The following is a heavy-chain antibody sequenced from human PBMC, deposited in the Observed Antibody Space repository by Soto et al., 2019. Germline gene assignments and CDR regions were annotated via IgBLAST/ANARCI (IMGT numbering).Heavy chain of an antibody. J-gene: IGHJ2*01. CDR3: ARVLSTYWYFDL. V-gene: IGHV4-4*02. CDR1: GGSISSSNW. CDR2: NYHSGST. Sequence: QVQLQESGPGLVKPSGTLSLTCAVSGGSISSSNWWCWVRQPPGKGLAWIGENYHSGSTNYNPSLKSRVTLSVDKSKNQFSLKLSSVTAADTAVYYCARVLSTYWYFDLWGRGTLVTVSS.